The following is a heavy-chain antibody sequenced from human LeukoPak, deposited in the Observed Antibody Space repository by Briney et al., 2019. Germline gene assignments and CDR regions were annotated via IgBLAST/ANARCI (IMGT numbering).Heavy chain of an antibody. D-gene: IGHD2-15*01. J-gene: IGHJ4*02. V-gene: IGHV4-4*02. CDR2: IYYSGST. CDR1: GGSISGSDW. CDR3: ARVRLDCSGGSCYSIDY. Sequence: SETLSLTCAVSGGSISGSDWWSWVRQPPGKGLEWIGEIYYSGSTNYNPSLKSRVTISVDTSKNQFSLKLSSVTAADTAVYYCARVRLDCSGGSCYSIDYWGQGTLVTVSS.